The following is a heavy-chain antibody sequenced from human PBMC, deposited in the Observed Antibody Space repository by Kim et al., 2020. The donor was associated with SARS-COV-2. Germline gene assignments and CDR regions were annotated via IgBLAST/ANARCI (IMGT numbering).Heavy chain of an antibody. Sequence: GGSLRLSCAASGFTFSSYAMSWVRQAPGKGLEWVSAISGSGGSTYYADSVKGRFTISRDNSKNTLYLQMNSLRAEDTAVYYCANTPVVPAATGLDYWGQGTLVTVSS. CDR3: ANTPVVPAATGLDY. V-gene: IGHV3-23*01. J-gene: IGHJ4*01. D-gene: IGHD2-2*01. CDR2: ISGSGGST. CDR1: GFTFSSYA.